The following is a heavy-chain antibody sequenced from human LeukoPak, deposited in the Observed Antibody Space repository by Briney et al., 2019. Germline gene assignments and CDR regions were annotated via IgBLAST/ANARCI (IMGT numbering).Heavy chain of an antibody. J-gene: IGHJ4*02. Sequence: SETLSLTCAVSGYSISSGFYWGWIRQPPRKGLEWIGKIHHSVGTYYNPSLKSRVTISVDTSKNQFSLKLTSVTAADTAVYYCARLDGYQLLLNYWGQGTLVTVSS. CDR1: GYSISSGFY. D-gene: IGHD2-2*01. V-gene: IGHV4-38-2*01. CDR2: IHHSVGT. CDR3: ARLDGYQLLLNY.